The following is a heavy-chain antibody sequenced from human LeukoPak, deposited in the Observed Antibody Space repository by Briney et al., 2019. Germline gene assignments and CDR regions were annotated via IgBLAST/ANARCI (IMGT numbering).Heavy chain of an antibody. D-gene: IGHD1-26*01. CDR1: GLTFSNAW. CDR2: FKSNTDGGTA. Sequence: PGGSLRLSCAASGLTFSNAWMSWVRQAPGKGLEWVGRFKSNTDGGTADYAAPVKGRFTISRDDSQTTVYLQMNSMKTEDTGIYYCTHRSGWGQGTLVTVSS. J-gene: IGHJ4*02. CDR3: THRSG. V-gene: IGHV3-15*01.